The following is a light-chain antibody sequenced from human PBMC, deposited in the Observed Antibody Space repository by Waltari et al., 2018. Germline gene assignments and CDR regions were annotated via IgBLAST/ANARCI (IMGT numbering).Light chain of an antibody. CDR2: GNN. CDR3: QSYDSSLRGFYV. J-gene: IGLJ1*01. V-gene: IGLV1-40*01. Sequence: QSVLTQPPSVSGAPGQTVTISCTGTYSNVGAGYDVHWYQQVPGAAPKLLIFGNNNRPAGVPARFSGSKSGTSASLAITGLQAEDEADYYCQSYDSSLRGFYVFGTGTKVTV. CDR1: YSNVGAGYD.